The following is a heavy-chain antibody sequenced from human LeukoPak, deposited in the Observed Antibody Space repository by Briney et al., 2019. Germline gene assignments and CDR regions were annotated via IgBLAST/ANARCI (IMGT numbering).Heavy chain of an antibody. V-gene: IGHV1-18*04. D-gene: IGHD6-19*01. CDR1: GYTLTGYY. CDR3: ARDYYSGWYGSDY. CDR2: ISAYNDNT. J-gene: IGHJ4*02. Sequence: GASVKVSCKASGYTLTGYYMHWVRQATGQGLEWMGWISAYNDNTNYAQKLQGRVTMTTDTSTSTAYMELRSLRSDDTAVYYCARDYYSGWYGSDYWGQGTLVTVSS.